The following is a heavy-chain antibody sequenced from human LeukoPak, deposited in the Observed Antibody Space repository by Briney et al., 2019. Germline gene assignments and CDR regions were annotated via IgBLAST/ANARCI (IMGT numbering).Heavy chain of an antibody. J-gene: IGHJ5*02. CDR1: GFTFSNAW. V-gene: IGHV3-15*01. D-gene: IGHD1-26*01. Sequence: GGSLRLSCAASGFTFSNAWMSWVRQAPGKGLEWIGRIRSKTDGETTDYAAPVEGRFTISRDDSKHTLYLQMNSLKTEDTAVYYRSTDIRWEGGLVSWGQGTLVTVSS. CDR2: IRSKTDGETT. CDR3: STDIRWEGGLVS.